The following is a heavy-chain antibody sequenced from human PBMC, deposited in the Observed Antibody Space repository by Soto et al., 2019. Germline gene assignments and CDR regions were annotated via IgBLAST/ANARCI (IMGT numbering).Heavy chain of an antibody. Sequence: GGSLRLSCASSGFSLSSYWMSWVRQAPGKGLEWVANMNQDGSESDYVGSVKGRFTFTRDNAKNSLYLQMNSLRAEDTAVYYCARLSTSAGRRDLACWGQGTLVTVSS. J-gene: IGHJ4*02. CDR3: ARLSTSAGRRDLAC. CDR2: MNQDGSES. CDR1: GFSLSSYW. V-gene: IGHV3-7*01.